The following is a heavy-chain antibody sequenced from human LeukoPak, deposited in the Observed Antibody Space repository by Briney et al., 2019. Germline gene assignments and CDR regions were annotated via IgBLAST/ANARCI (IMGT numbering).Heavy chain of an antibody. CDR3: AKGSELSIIVVVPAAIDY. CDR2: ISGSGGST. V-gene: IGHV3-23*01. CDR1: GFTFSSYA. J-gene: IGHJ4*02. Sequence: PGGSLRLSCAASGFTFSSYAMSWVRQAPGKGLEWVSAISGSGGSTYYADSVKGRFTISRDNSKNTLYLQMNSLRAEDTAVYYCAKGSELSIIVVVPAAIDYWGQGTLVTVSS. D-gene: IGHD2-2*02.